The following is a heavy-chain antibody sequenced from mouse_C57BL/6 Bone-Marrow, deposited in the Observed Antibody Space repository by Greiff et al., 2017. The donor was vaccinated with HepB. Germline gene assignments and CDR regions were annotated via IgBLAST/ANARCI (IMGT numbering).Heavy chain of an antibody. J-gene: IGHJ4*01. V-gene: IGHV1-81*01. CDR2: IDPRSGNT. CDR3: ARSYYYGRGAMDY. Sequence: QVQLQQSGAELARPGASVKLSCKASGYTFTSYGISWVKQRTGPGLEWIGEIDPRSGNTYYNEKFKGKATLTADTSSSTAYMELRSLTSEDSAVYFCARSYYYGRGAMDYWGQGTAGTVSS. CDR1: GYTFTSYG. D-gene: IGHD1-1*01.